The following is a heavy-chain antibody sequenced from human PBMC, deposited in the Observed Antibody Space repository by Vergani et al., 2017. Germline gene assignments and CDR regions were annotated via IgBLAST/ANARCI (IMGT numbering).Heavy chain of an antibody. V-gene: IGHV7-4-1*01. Sequence: VQLVQSGAEVKKPGSSVKVSCKASGGTFSSDAISWVRQAPGQGLEWMGWINPTTGNPTYARAFTGRFVFSLDTSISTAYLQIGSLKAEDTAVYFCARAKRGRLAVGATDSWGQGTLLTVSS. D-gene: IGHD6-19*01. CDR3: ARAKRGRLAVGATDS. CDR1: GGTFSSDA. J-gene: IGHJ4*02. CDR2: INPTTGNP.